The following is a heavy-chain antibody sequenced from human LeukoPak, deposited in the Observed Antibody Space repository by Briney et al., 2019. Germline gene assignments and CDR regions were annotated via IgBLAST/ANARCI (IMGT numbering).Heavy chain of an antibody. CDR3: ARGLITTPNHFDP. J-gene: IGHJ5*02. CDR1: GFAFTTYW. CDR2: INQDGSTE. V-gene: IGHV3-7*01. D-gene: IGHD3-3*01. Sequence: PGGSLRLSCATSGFAFTTYWMNWVRQTPGKGLEWVADINQDGSTEYYVDSVKGRFTISRDNAENSLFLQMTSLRAEDTALYYCARGLITTPNHFDPWGQGTLVTVSS.